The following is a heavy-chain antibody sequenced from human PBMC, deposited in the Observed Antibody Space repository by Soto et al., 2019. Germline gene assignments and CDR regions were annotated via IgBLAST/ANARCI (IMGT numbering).Heavy chain of an antibody. J-gene: IGHJ4*02. D-gene: IGHD5-12*01. V-gene: IGHV4-34*01. CDR2: IKDGGST. CDR3: ARGQEGIVATH. Sequence: QVQLQQWGAGLLKPSETLSLTCAVNGGSLTGYYWSWIRQPPGKGLEWIGEIKDGGSTNYSPSPRGRATISSDTSNNHFSLKLNSVTAADTAVYYCARGQEGIVATHWDQGALVTVSS. CDR1: GGSLTGYY.